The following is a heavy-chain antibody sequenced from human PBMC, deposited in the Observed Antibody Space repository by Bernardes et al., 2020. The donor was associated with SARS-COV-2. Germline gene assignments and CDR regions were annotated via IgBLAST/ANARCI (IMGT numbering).Heavy chain of an antibody. CDR3: ARVFAGAVDY. J-gene: IGHJ4*02. CDR1: GFGFHNYN. Sequence: GGSLRLSCAASGFGFHNYNMNWVRQAPGKGLEWVSSISLSTTYIYYADSVRGRFTVSRDNAKNSLFLQMNSLRVEDTAVYYCARVFAGAVDYWGQGTLVTVSS. CDR2: ISLSTTYI. D-gene: IGHD3-9*01. V-gene: IGHV3-21*01.